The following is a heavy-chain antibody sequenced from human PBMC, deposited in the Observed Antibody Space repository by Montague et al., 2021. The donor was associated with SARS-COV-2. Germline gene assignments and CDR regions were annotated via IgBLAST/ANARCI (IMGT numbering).Heavy chain of an antibody. V-gene: IGHV3-30-3*01. Sequence: SLRLSCAASGFTFSSYAMHWVRQAPGKGLEWVAVISYDGSNKYYADSVKGRFIISRDNSKNTLYLQMNSLRAEDTAVYYCARPSSGTYYHAFDIRGQGTMVTVSS. CDR3: ARPSSGTYYHAFDI. CDR1: GFTFSSYA. D-gene: IGHD1-26*01. CDR2: ISYDGSNK. J-gene: IGHJ3*02.